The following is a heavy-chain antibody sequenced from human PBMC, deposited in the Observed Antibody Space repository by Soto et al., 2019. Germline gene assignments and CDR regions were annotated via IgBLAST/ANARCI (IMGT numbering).Heavy chain of an antibody. V-gene: IGHV3-30*18. CDR1: GFTFSSYG. CDR3: AKPIFGVVKGVYYGMDV. J-gene: IGHJ6*02. CDR2: ISYDGSNK. D-gene: IGHD3-3*01. Sequence: QVQLVESGGGVVQPGRSLRLSCAASGFTFSSYGMHWVRQAPGQGLEWVAVISYDGSNKYYADSVKGRFTISRDNSKNTLYLQMNSLRAEDTAVYYCAKPIFGVVKGVYYGMDVWGQGTTVTVSS.